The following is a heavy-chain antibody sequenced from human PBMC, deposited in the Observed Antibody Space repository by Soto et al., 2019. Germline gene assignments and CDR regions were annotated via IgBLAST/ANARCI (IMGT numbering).Heavy chain of an antibody. CDR2: IYYSGST. V-gene: IGHV4-34*11. Sequence: QVRLQQWGAGLLKPSETLPLTCAVYGGSFSDYYWSWVRQPPGKGLEWIGYIYYSGSTNYNPSLKSRVTISVDTSKNQFSLKLSSVTAADTAVYYCARALAYYYGSGTFYYYGMDVWGQGTTVTVSS. CDR1: GGSFSDYY. J-gene: IGHJ6*02. D-gene: IGHD3-10*01. CDR3: ARALAYYYGSGTFYYYGMDV.